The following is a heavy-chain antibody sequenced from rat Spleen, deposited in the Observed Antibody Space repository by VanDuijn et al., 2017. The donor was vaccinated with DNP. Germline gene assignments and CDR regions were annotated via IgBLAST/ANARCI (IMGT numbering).Heavy chain of an antibody. D-gene: IGHD1-11*01. CDR2: ISTSGGST. V-gene: IGHV5-27*01. Sequence: EVQLVESGGGLVQPGRSLKLSCAASGFTFSNYDMAWVRQAPTKGLEWVASISTSGGSTYFPDYVKGRFTISRDNAKSTLYLQMDSLRSEDTATFYCTTDFERGYWGQGVMVTVSS. CDR3: TTDFERGY. CDR1: GFTFSNYD. J-gene: IGHJ2*01.